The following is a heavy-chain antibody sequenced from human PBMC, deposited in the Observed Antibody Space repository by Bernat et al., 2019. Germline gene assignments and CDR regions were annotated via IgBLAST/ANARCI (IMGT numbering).Heavy chain of an antibody. CDR2: ISYDGSNK. CDR1: GFTFSSYA. V-gene: IGHV3-30-3*01. CDR3: ARDPSGGYFDWLLS. J-gene: IGHJ5*02. Sequence: QVQLVESGGGVVQPGMSLRLSCAASGFTFSSYAMHWVRQAPVKGLEWVAVISYDGSNKYYADSVKGRFTITRDNSRNTLNLQMNSPRAEDTAVYYCARDPSGGYFDWLLSWGQGTLVTVAS. D-gene: IGHD3-9*01.